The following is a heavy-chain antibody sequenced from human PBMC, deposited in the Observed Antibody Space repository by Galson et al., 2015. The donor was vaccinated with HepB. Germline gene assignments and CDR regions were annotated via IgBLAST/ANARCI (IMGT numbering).Heavy chain of an antibody. CDR3: ARGLSWLAPYYFDY. Sequence: SETLSLTCTVSGGSISSGGYYWSWIRQHPGKGLEWIGYIYYSGSTNYNPSLKSRVTMSVDTSKNQFSLKLSSVTAADTAVYYCARGLSWLAPYYFDYWGQGTLVTVSS. CDR1: GGSISSGGYY. V-gene: IGHV4-61*08. J-gene: IGHJ4*02. CDR2: IYYSGST. D-gene: IGHD6-19*01.